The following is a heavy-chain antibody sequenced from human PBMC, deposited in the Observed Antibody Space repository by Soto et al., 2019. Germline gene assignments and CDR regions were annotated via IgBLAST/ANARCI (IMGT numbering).Heavy chain of an antibody. CDR1: GGSISSSSYY. Sequence: PSETLSLTCTVSGGSISSSSYYWGWIRQPPGKGLEWIGSIYYSGRTYYNPSLKSRVTISVDTSKNQFSLKLSSVTAADTAVYYCARGHGGVTVFGAPGHFDYWGQGTLVTVSS. CDR3: ARGHGGVTVFGAPGHFDY. J-gene: IGHJ4*02. D-gene: IGHD3-3*01. CDR2: IYYSGRT. V-gene: IGHV4-39*01.